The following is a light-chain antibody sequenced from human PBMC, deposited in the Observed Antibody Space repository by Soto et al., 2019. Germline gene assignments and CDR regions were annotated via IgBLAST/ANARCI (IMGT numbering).Light chain of an antibody. J-gene: IGKJ2*01. CDR2: GAS. CDR1: QSISNY. CDR3: QQSYSTPYN. V-gene: IGKV1-39*01. Sequence: DIQMTRSPSSLSASVGDRVTITCRASQSISNYLNWYQQSPGKAPKILIYGASSLQSGVPSRFSGSGSGTDFTLTISSLQPEDFATYYCQQSYSTPYNFGQGTNVEIK.